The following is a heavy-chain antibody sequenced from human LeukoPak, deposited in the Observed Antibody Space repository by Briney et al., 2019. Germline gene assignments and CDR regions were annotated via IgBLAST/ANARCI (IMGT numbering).Heavy chain of an antibody. CDR1: GVTFSSYS. J-gene: IGHJ4*02. Sequence: PGRSLRLSSAASGVTFSSYSMNWVRQAPGKGLEWGSSISSSSSDIYYADPAKGRFTISRDNPKNSLSLEMNSLRGEDTGVYFCARDSTTVISHWDYWGQGTLVTVSP. CDR2: ISSSSSDI. D-gene: IGHD4-17*01. V-gene: IGHV3-21*01. CDR3: ARDSTTVISHWDY.